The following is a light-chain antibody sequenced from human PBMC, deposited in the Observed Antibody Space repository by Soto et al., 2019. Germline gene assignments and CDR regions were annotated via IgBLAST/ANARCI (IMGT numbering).Light chain of an antibody. CDR3: QQYSNWPRT. Sequence: EIVMTQSPPTLSVSPGERATLSCRASQSVSSNLAWYQQKPGQAPRLLIYGASTRATGIPARFSGSGSGTEFTLTISSLQSEDFAVYYCQQYSNWPRTFGQGTQVEIK. V-gene: IGKV3-15*01. CDR1: QSVSSN. J-gene: IGKJ1*01. CDR2: GAS.